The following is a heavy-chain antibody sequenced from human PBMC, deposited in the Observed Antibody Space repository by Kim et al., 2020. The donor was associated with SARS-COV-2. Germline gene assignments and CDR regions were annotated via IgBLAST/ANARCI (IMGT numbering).Heavy chain of an antibody. CDR1: GYSFNDYS. J-gene: IGHJ4*01. V-gene: IGHV7-4-1*01. CDR3: AREHGYRSVWTPGD. CDR2: SNTYTGKS. Sequence: ASVKVSCRTSGYSFNDYSMNWVRQAPGQGLEWMGWSNTYTGKSTHARGFTGRFVFSLDTSVNTTYLEISSLKAEDTAVYYCAREHGYRSVWTPGDWSQGTLVTVYS. D-gene: IGHD6-19*01.